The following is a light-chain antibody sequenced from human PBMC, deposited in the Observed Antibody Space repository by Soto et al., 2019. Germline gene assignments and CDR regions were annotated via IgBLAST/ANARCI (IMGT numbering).Light chain of an antibody. V-gene: IGLV2-14*01. CDR2: EVG. CDR3: SSYGSNTTV. CDR1: SSDIGTYNF. J-gene: IGLJ6*01. Sequence: QSALTQPASVSGSPGQSITISCTGTSSDIGTYNFVSWYQVHPGRAPKLIIHEVGDRPSGVSNRFSGSKSGNTASLTISGLQAEDAADYYSSSYGSNTTVFGTGTKVTVL.